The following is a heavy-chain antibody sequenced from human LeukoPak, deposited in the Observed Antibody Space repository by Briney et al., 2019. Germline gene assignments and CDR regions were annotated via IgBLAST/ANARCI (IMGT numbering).Heavy chain of an antibody. CDR2: ISGSGGST. D-gene: IGHD5-18*01. CDR1: GFTFSSYA. Sequence: PGGSLRLSCAASGFTFSSYAMSWVRQAPGKGLEWVSAISGSGGSTYYADSVKGRFTISRDNSKNTLYLQMNSLRAEDTAVYYCAEDGWIQLWFRSYFDYWGQGTLVTVSS. V-gene: IGHV3-23*01. CDR3: AEDGWIQLWFRSYFDY. J-gene: IGHJ4*02.